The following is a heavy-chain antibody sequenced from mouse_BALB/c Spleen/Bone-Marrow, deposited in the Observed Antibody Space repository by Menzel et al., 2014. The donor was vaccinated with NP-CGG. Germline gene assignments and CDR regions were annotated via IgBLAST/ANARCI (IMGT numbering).Heavy chain of an antibody. Sequence: VQLQQSGEDLVKSGGSLKLSCAASGFTFSSYGMSWVRQTPDKRLEWVATITSGGRYTYYPDSVKGRFTISGDNAKNTLYLQMSSLKSEDTAMYYCARRGGEKDYFDYWGQGTTLTVSS. CDR1: GFTFSSYG. CDR2: ITSGGRYT. V-gene: IGHV5-6*01. CDR3: ARRGGEKDYFDY. J-gene: IGHJ2*01.